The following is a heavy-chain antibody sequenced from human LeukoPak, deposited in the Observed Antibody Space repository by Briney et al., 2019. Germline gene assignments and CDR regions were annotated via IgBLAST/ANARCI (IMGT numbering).Heavy chain of an antibody. CDR1: GFTFSSYA. CDR3: AKGSGSSCYSPCDY. J-gene: IGHJ4*01. Sequence: GGSLRLSCAASGFTFSSYAMSWVRQAPGKGLEWVSAISGSGGSTYYADAVKGRFTISRDNSKDTLYLQMDSLRAEDTAVYYCAKGSGSSCYSPCDYWGQESWSPSPQ. D-gene: IGHD2-15*01. V-gene: IGHV3-23*01. CDR2: ISGSGGST.